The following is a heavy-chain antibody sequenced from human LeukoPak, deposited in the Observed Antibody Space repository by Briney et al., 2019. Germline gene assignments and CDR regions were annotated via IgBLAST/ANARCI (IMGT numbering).Heavy chain of an antibody. V-gene: IGHV3-21*01. CDR3: ARDQPNYDFWSGYDY. CDR2: ISSSSSYI. J-gene: IGHJ4*02. CDR1: GFTFSSYS. Sequence: GGSLRLSCAASGFTFSSYSMNWVRQAPGTGLEWVSSISSSSSYIYYADSVKGRFTISRDNAKNSLYLQMNSLRAEDTAVYYCARDQPNYDFWSGYDYWGPGTLVTVSS. D-gene: IGHD3-3*01.